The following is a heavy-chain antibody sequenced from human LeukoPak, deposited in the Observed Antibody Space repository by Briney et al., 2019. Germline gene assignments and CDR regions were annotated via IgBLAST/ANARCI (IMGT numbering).Heavy chain of an antibody. CDR3: AGLKRYSGSYYHDAFDI. CDR2: MNPNSGNT. D-gene: IGHD1-26*01. V-gene: IGHV1-8*03. CDR1: GYTFTSYG. Sequence: ASVKVFCKASGYTFTSYGINWVRQATGQGLEWMGWMNPNSGNTGYAQKFQGRVTITRNTSISTAYMELSSLRSEDTAVYYCAGLKRYSGSYYHDAFDIWGQGTMVTVSS. J-gene: IGHJ3*02.